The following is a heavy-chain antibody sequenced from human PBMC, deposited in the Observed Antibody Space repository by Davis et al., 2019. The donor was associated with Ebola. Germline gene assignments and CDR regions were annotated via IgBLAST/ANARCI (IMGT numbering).Heavy chain of an antibody. V-gene: IGHV1-3*01. J-gene: IGHJ6*02. D-gene: IGHD3-3*01. CDR3: ARDPPSEWLYYYYGMDV. Sequence: KFQGRVTITRDTSASTAYMELSSLRSEDTAVYYCARDPPSEWLYYYYGMDVWGQGTTVTVSS.